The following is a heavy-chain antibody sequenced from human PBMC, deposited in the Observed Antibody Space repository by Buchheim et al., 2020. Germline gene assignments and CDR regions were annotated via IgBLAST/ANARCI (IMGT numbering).Heavy chain of an antibody. CDR2: ISYDGSNK. CDR3: AREGDGYYFDY. D-gene: IGHD3-10*01. J-gene: IGHJ4*02. CDR1: GFTFSSYA. V-gene: IGHV3-30*04. Sequence: QVQLVESGGGVVQPGRSPRLSCAASGFTFSSYAMHWVRQAPGKGLEWVAVISYDGSNKYYADSVKGRFTISRDNSKNTLYLQMNSLRAEDTAVYYCAREGDGYYFDYWGQGTL.